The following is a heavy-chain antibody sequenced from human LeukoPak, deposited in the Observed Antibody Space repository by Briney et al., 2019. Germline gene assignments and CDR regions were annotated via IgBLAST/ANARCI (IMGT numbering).Heavy chain of an antibody. CDR1: GFTFSSYA. CDR2: INGDRSTT. J-gene: IGHJ6*02. V-gene: IGHV3-74*01. CDR3: ARNHEYYFGMDV. Sequence: GGSLRLSCAASGFTFSSYAMNWVRQAPGKGLVWVSRINGDRSTTSYADSVKGRFTISRDNAKNTLYLQMTSLTTEDTAVYYCARNHEYYFGMDVWGQGTTVTVSS.